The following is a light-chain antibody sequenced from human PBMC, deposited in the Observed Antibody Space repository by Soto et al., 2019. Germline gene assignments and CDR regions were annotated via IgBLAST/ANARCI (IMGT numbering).Light chain of an antibody. CDR2: GAS. CDR3: QQYQNWPPLT. V-gene: IGKV3-20*01. CDR1: QSVSSSY. Sequence: EIVLTQSQGTLYLSAGERATLSCRASQSVSSSYLAWYQQNPGQAPRLIIHGASRRATRIPDRFSGSGSGSDFTLTISRLETEDFALYYRQQYQNWPPLTFRQGTPLEI. J-gene: IGKJ5*01.